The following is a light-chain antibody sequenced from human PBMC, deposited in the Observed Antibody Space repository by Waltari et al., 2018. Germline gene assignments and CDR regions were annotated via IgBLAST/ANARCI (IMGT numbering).Light chain of an antibody. J-gene: IGKJ2*01. Sequence: DIQMTQSPSSLSASVGDRVTITCRTSQRVNDFLNWYQQKPGRAPKVLIHLTSKLQNGVPSRFSARGSGTEFTLTITNLQPEDFATYFCQQSYEAPFTFGQGTELAI. CDR2: LTS. CDR3: QQSYEAPFT. CDR1: QRVNDF. V-gene: IGKV1-39*01.